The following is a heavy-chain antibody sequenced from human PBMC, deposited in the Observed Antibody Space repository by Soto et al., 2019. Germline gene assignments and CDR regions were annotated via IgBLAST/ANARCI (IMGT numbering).Heavy chain of an antibody. V-gene: IGHV3-7*01. CDR2: IKQDGSEK. J-gene: IGHJ5*02. CDR1: GFTFSSYW. CDR3: ARHYCSGGSCLFGP. D-gene: IGHD2-15*01. Sequence: GGSLRLSCAASGFTFSSYWMSWVRQAPGKGLEWVANIKQDGSEKYYVDSVKGRFTISRDNAKNSLYLQMNSLRAEDTAVYYCARHYCSGGSCLFGPWGQGALVTVSS.